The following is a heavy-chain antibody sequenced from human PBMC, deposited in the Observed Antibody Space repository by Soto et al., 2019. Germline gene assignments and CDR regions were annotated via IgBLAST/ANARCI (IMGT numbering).Heavy chain of an antibody. V-gene: IGHV3-30*18. D-gene: IGHD3-22*01. CDR3: AKDGGSGYNNWLDP. Sequence: QVQLVESGGGVVQPGRSLRLSCAASGFTFSSYGMHWVRQAPGKRLEWVAVISYDGSNKYYADSVKGRFTISRDNSKNTLYLQMNSLRAEDTAVYYCAKDGGSGYNNWLDPWGQGTLVIVSS. J-gene: IGHJ5*02. CDR1: GFTFSSYG. CDR2: ISYDGSNK.